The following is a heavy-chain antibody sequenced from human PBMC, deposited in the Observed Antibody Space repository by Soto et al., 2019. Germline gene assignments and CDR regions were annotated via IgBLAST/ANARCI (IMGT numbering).Heavy chain of an antibody. CDR1: GGSISSGGYY. J-gene: IGHJ3*02. D-gene: IGHD3-10*01. V-gene: IGHV4-31*03. CDR2: IYYSGST. Sequence: SETLSLTCTVSGGSISSGGYYWSWIRQHPGKGLEWIGYIYYSGSTYYNPSLKSRVTISVDTPKNQFSLKLSSVTAADTAVYYCARAMVRGVALDAFDIWGQGTMVTVSS. CDR3: ARAMVRGVALDAFDI.